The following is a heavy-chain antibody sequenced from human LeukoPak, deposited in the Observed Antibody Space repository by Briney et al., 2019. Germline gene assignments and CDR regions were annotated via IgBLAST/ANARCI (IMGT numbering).Heavy chain of an antibody. J-gene: IGHJ4*02. CDR2: ISSSSSYI. CDR1: GSTFSSYS. D-gene: IGHD4-23*01. Sequence: GGSLRLSCAASGSTFSSYSMNWVRQAPGKGLEWVSSISSSSSYIYYADSVKGRFTISRDNAKNSLYLQMNSLRAADTAVYYCARDLDYGGNSDYWGQGTLVTVSS. CDR3: ARDLDYGGNSDY. V-gene: IGHV3-21*01.